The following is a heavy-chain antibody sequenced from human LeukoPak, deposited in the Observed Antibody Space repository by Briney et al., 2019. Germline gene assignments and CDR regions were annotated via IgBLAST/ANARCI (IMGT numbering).Heavy chain of an antibody. CDR3: ARDLGRVPGYPGDGMDV. V-gene: IGHV4-4*02. Sequence: SGTLSLTCAVSCVSITSSSWWSWVRQPPGQGLEWIGKIFHSEYTNYNPSLKSRVTISVDKSKNQFSLKLSSVTVADTAVYYCARDLGRVPGYPGDGMDVWGQGTTVTVSS. J-gene: IGHJ6*02. CDR1: CVSITSSSW. D-gene: IGHD3-16*02. CDR2: IFHSEYT.